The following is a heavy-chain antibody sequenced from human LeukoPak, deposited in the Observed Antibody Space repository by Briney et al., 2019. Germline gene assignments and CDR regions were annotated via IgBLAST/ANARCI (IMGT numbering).Heavy chain of an antibody. Sequence: GGSLRLSCVASGFTVSNNYMSWVRQAPGKGLDWVSIIYSGGGTYYADSVKGRFTISRDSSKNTLYLQMNSPRAEDTAVYYCARGGNGPFDYWGQGTLVTVSS. V-gene: IGHV3-53*01. CDR1: GFTVSNNY. CDR2: IYSGGGT. CDR3: ARGGNGPFDY. J-gene: IGHJ4*02. D-gene: IGHD3-16*01.